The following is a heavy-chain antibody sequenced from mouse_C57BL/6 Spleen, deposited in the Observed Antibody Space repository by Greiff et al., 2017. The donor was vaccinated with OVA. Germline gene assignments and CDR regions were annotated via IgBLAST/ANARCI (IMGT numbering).Heavy chain of an antibody. Sequence: EVQLQQSGPELVKPGASVKISCKASGYTFTDYYMNWVKQSHGQSLEWIGDINPNNGGTSYNQKFKGKATLTVDKSSSTAYMELRSLTSEDSAVYYCATDYDGRAWFAYWGQGTLVTVSA. CDR2: INPNNGGT. D-gene: IGHD2-4*01. CDR1: GYTFTDYY. J-gene: IGHJ3*01. V-gene: IGHV1-26*01. CDR3: ATDYDGRAWFAY.